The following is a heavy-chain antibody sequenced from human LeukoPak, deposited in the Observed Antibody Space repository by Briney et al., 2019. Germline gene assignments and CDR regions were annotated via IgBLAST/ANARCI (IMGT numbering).Heavy chain of an antibody. CDR3: ARDGAIQLWPNFDY. CDR1: GFTFSSYG. Sequence: PGRSLRLSCAASGFTFSSYGMHWVRQAPGKGLEWVAVIWYDGSNKYYADSVKGRFTISRDNSKNTLYLQMNSLRAEDTAVYYCARDGAIQLWPNFDYWGQGTLVTVSS. CDR2: IWYDGSNK. V-gene: IGHV3-30*19. J-gene: IGHJ4*02. D-gene: IGHD5-18*01.